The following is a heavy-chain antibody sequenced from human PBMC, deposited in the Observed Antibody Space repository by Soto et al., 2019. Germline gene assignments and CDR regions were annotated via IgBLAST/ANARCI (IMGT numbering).Heavy chain of an antibody. V-gene: IGHV4-4*02. Sequence: SETLSLTCTVSGGSISSSNWWSWVRQPPGKGLEWIGEIYHSGSTNYNPSLKSRVTISVDKSKNQFSLKLSSVTAADTAVYYCARGGVDYYDSSGYYFSPYYFDYWGQGTLVTVSS. D-gene: IGHD3-22*01. CDR2: IYHSGST. CDR1: GGSISSSNW. CDR3: ARGGVDYYDSSGYYFSPYYFDY. J-gene: IGHJ4*02.